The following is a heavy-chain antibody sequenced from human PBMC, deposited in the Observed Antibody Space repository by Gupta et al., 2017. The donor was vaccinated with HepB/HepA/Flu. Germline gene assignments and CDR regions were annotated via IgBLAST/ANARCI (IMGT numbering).Heavy chain of an antibody. V-gene: IGHV3-7*01. CDR2: IRQDGSEK. J-gene: IGHJ4*02. CDR1: GFTLGSYW. D-gene: IGHD2-2*01. CDR3: ARHRGWYCSSITCRPTYFDY. Sequence: EVQLVESGGGLVQPGESLRLSCVSGFTLGSYWMTWVRQAPGKGLEWVANIRQDGSEKDYVDSVKGRFTISRDNAKNSLYLQMNSLRAEDTAVYYCARHRGWYCSSITCRPTYFDYWGQGTLVTVSS.